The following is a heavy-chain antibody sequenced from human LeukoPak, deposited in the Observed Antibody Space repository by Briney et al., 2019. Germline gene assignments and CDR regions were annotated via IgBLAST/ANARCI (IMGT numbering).Heavy chain of an antibody. Sequence: GGSLRLSCAASGFTVSSNYMSWVRQAPGKGLEWVSVIYSGGSTYYADSVKGRFTISRDNSKNTRYLQMNSLRAEDTAVYYCARVNGVVILDYWGQGTLVTVSS. J-gene: IGHJ4*02. CDR1: GFTVSSNY. D-gene: IGHD3-3*01. CDR3: ARVNGVVILDY. V-gene: IGHV3-53*01. CDR2: IYSGGST.